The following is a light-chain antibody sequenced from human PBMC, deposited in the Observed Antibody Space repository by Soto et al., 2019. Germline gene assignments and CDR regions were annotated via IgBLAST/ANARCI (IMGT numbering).Light chain of an antibody. J-gene: IGKJ1*01. Sequence: DIQMTQSPSSLSASVGDRVTITCRASQSISSYLNWYQQKPGKAPKLLIHVASSLQSGVPSRFSGSGSGTDFTLTISSLQPEDFATYYCQQSYSTPRTFGQGTKVEIE. CDR1: QSISSY. CDR2: VAS. V-gene: IGKV1-39*01. CDR3: QQSYSTPRT.